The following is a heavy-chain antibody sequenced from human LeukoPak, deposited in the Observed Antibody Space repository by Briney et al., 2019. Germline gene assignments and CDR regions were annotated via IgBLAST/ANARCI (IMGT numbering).Heavy chain of an antibody. CDR2: IYTSGST. V-gene: IGHV4-4*07. J-gene: IGHJ5*02. Sequence: SETLSLTCTVSGGSISSYYWSWIRQPAGKGLEWIGRIYTSGSTNYNPSLKSRVTMSVDTSKNQFSLKLSPVTAADTAVYYCARVRDSRFSRFQNWFDPWGQGTLVTVSS. CDR1: GGSISSYY. CDR3: ARVRDSRFSRFQNWFDP. D-gene: IGHD2-21*02.